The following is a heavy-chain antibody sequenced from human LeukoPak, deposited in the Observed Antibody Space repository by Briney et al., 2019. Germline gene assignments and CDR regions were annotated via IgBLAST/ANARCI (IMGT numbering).Heavy chain of an antibody. Sequence: PSQTLSLTCTVSGGSISSGGYYWSWIRQHPGKGLEWIGYIYYSGSTYYNPPLKSRVTISVDTSKNQFSLKLSSVTAADTAVYYGARFGPIAAALFDSWGQGTLVTVSS. CDR3: ARFGPIAAALFDS. J-gene: IGHJ4*02. CDR2: IYYSGST. CDR1: GGSISSGGYY. V-gene: IGHV4-31*03. D-gene: IGHD6-13*01.